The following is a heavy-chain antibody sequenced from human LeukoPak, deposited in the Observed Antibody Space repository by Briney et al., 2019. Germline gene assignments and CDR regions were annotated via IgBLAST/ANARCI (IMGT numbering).Heavy chain of an antibody. CDR3: ARESGRAYSGYGDFDY. Sequence: GASVKVSCKASGGTFSSYAISWVRQAPGQGLEWMGGIILIFGTANYAQKFQGRVTITADESTSTAYMELSSLRSEDTAVYYCARESGRAYSGYGDFDYWGQGTLVTVSS. CDR1: GGTFSSYA. J-gene: IGHJ4*02. D-gene: IGHD5-12*01. V-gene: IGHV1-69*13. CDR2: IILIFGTA.